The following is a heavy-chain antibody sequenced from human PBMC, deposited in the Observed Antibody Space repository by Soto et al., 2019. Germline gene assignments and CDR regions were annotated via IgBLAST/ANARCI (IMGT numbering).Heavy chain of an antibody. Sequence: GGSLRLSCSASGFIFSTYTMLWVLQAPGKGLEYVSAINTEAATSYVDSVRGRFTISRNNSKNPLYLQMSSLRPEDTAVYYCVTGYSSGWYEIYWGQGPLVPVSS. D-gene: IGHD6-19*01. CDR1: GFIFSTYT. J-gene: IGHJ4*02. CDR2: INTEAAT. CDR3: VTGYSSGWYEIY. V-gene: IGHV3-64D*06.